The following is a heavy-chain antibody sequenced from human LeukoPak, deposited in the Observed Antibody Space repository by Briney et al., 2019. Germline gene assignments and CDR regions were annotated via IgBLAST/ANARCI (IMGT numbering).Heavy chain of an antibody. V-gene: IGHV3-48*03. J-gene: IGHJ6*04. D-gene: IGHD3-10*02. CDR3: AELGITMIGGV. Sequence: PGGSLRLSCAASGFTFSSYEMNWVRQAPGKWLEWVSYISSSGSTIYYADSVKGRFTISRDNAKNSLYLQMNSLRAEGTAVYYCAELGITMIGGVWGKGTTVTISS. CDR1: GFTFSSYE. CDR2: ISSSGSTI.